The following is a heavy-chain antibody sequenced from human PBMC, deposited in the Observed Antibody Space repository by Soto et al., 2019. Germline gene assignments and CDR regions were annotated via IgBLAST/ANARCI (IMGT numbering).Heavy chain of an antibody. CDR2: IKEDGSEK. J-gene: IGHJ4*02. CDR3: ARDKVVGPTTLDY. V-gene: IGHV3-7*03. CDR1: GFTFSTYW. Sequence: GGSLRLSCVVSGFTFSTYWMSWVRQAPGKELEWVANIKEDGSEKYYLDSVKGRFTIYRDNAKNSLYLQMNSLRAEDTAVYYCARDKVVGPTTLDYWGQGTLVTVSS. D-gene: IGHD1-26*01.